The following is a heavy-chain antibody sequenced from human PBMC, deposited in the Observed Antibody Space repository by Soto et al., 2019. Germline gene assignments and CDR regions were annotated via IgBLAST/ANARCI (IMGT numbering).Heavy chain of an antibody. J-gene: IGHJ4*02. Sequence: SETLSLTCSVSGGSISSVDYYWILIRQHPGKGLEWIGTIYFSGTTYYNPSLKSRVTISVDTSKNQFSLNLSSVTAADTAVYYCSTRHSSGISDWLHTWGQGSLFTVSS. CDR2: IYFSGTT. D-gene: IGHD6-19*01. CDR1: GGSISSVDYY. V-gene: IGHV4-31*03. CDR3: STRHSSGISDWLHT.